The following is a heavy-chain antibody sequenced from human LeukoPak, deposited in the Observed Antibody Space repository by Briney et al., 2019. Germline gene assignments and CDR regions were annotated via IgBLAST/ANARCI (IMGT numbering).Heavy chain of an antibody. CDR3: AHRFGSYSSSWYYFDY. Sequence: SGPTLVKPTQTLTLTCTFSGFSLSTSGVGVGWIRQPPGKALEWLALIYWNDDKRYSPSLKSRLTITKDTSKNQVVLTMTNMDPVDTATYYCAHRFGSYSSSWYYFDYRGQGTLVTVSS. J-gene: IGHJ4*02. CDR2: IYWNDDK. V-gene: IGHV2-5*01. D-gene: IGHD6-13*01. CDR1: GFSLSTSGVG.